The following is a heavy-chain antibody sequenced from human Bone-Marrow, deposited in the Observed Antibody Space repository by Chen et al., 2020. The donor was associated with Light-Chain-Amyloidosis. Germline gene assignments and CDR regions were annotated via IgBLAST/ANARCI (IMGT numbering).Heavy chain of an antibody. CDR2: ISSSSRAT. D-gene: IGHD2-8*01. J-gene: IGHJ3*02. CDR1: NVTFDVYT. Sequence: EVHLVESGGGLVKPGGSLRLSCAGSNVTFDVYTMNWVRLTPGKGLEWVSAISSSSRATYYADSVRGRFTTSRDNADNSLTLHMDDLRVEDTGVYFCAKEMGIHNGAFDIWGRGTVVTVSS. CDR3: AKEMGIHNGAFDI. V-gene: IGHV3-21*01.